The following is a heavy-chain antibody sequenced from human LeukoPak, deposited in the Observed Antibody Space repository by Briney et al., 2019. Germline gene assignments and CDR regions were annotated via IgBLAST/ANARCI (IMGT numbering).Heavy chain of an antibody. CDR1: GGSISSYY. J-gene: IGHJ6*03. CDR3: TRGSIAYYYMDV. V-gene: IGHV4-59*01. CDR2: IYYSGST. Sequence: PSETLSLTCTVSGGSISSYYWSWIRQPPGRGLEWIGYIYYSGSTNYNPSLKSRVTISVDTSKNQFSLKLSSVTAADTAVYYCTRGSIAYYYMDVWGKGTTVTISS. D-gene: IGHD3-22*01.